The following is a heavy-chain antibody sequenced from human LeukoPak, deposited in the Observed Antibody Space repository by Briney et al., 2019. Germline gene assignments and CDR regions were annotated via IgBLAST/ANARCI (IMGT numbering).Heavy chain of an antibody. CDR3: AKDVLGASFYYFDY. V-gene: IGHV3-9*01. J-gene: IGHJ4*02. Sequence: TGGSLRLSCAASGFTFDDCAMHWVRQAPGKGLAWVSSISWNSGTIGYADSVKGRFTISRDNAKNSLYLQMNSLRAEDTALYYCAKDVLGASFYYFDYWGQGTLVTVSS. CDR1: GFTFDDCA. CDR2: ISWNSGTI. D-gene: IGHD1-26*01.